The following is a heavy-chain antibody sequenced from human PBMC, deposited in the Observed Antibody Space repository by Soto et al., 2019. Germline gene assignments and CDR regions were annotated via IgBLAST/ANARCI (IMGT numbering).Heavy chain of an antibody. CDR3: ARGGRYDFWSGYYTRWLDL. D-gene: IGHD3-3*01. J-gene: IGHJ5*02. V-gene: IGHV1-3*01. CDR1: GYTFTSYA. Sequence: ASVKVSCKASGYTFTSYAMHWVRQAPGQRLEWMGWINAGNGNTKYSQKFQGRVTITRDTSASTAYMELSSLRSEDTAVYYCARGGRYDFWSGYYTRWLDLWGQGTLVTVSS. CDR2: INAGNGNT.